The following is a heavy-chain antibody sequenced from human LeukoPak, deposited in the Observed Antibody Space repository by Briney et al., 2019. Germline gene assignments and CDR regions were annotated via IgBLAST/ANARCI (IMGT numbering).Heavy chain of an antibody. CDR1: GGSISSGDYY. CDR3: ARGILAYCGGDCYSAPFDY. J-gene: IGHJ4*02. Sequence: PSETLSLTCTVSGGSISSGDYYWSWIRQPPGKGLEWIGYIYYSGNTYYNPSLKSRVTISVDTSKSQFSLKLTSVTAADTAVYYCARGILAYCGGDCYSAPFDYWGQGTLVTVSS. D-gene: IGHD2-21*02. CDR2: IYYSGNT. V-gene: IGHV4-30-4*01.